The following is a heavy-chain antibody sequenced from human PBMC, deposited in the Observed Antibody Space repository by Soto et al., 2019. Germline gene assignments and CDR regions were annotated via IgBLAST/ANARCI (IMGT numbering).Heavy chain of an antibody. D-gene: IGHD1-26*01. V-gene: IGHV1-8*01. J-gene: IGHJ6*02. CDR3: ARGSATVYPYYYYGMDV. CDR2: MNPNSGNT. CDR1: GYTFTSYD. Sequence: ASVKVSCKASGYTFTSYDINWVRLATGQGLEWMGWMNPNSGNTGYAQKFQGRVTMTRNTSISTAYMELSSLRSEDTAVYYCARGSATVYPYYYYGMDVWGQGTTVTVSS.